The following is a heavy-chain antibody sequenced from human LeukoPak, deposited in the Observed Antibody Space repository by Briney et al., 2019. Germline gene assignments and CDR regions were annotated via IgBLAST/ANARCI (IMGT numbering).Heavy chain of an antibody. CDR3: ARVGGDYGTRGQYYYYYYMDV. CDR2: IYYSGST. J-gene: IGHJ6*03. CDR1: GDSISTSSYY. V-gene: IGHV4-39*01. Sequence: PSETLSLTCSVSGDSISTSSYYWGWIRQPPGKGLEWIGTIYYSGSTYYNPSLTSRVTISVDTSKNQFSLKLSSVTAADTAVYYCARVGGDYGTRGQYYYYYYMDVWGKGTTVTVSS. D-gene: IGHD2-21*02.